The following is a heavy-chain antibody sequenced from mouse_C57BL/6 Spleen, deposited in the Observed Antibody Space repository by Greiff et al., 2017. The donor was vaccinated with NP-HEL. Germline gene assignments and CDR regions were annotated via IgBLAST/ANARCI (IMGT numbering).Heavy chain of an antibody. D-gene: IGHD3-2*02. J-gene: IGHJ2*01. V-gene: IGHV1-82*01. CDR2: IYPGDGDT. CDR1: GYAFSSSW. CDR3: ARGGTAQPHFDY. Sequence: QVQLQQSGPELVKPGASVKISCKASGYAFSSSWMNWVKQRPGKGLEWIGRIYPGDGDTNYNGKFKGKATLTADKSSSTAYMQLSSLTSEDSAVYFCARGGTAQPHFDYWGQGTTLTVSS.